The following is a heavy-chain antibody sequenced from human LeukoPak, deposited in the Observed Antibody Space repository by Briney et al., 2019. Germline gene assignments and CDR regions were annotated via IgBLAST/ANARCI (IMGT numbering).Heavy chain of an antibody. CDR3: ARDFLGESGAGGY. CDR2: ISPTGGST. V-gene: IGHV3-21*06. Sequence: GGSLRLSCAASGFTFSTYTMNWVRKAPGKGLEWVSSISPTGGSTFYADSVKGRFTISRDNAENSLYFQMNSLRAEDTAVYYCARDFLGESGAGGYWGQGTLVTVSS. J-gene: IGHJ4*02. CDR1: GFTFSTYT. D-gene: IGHD3-10*01.